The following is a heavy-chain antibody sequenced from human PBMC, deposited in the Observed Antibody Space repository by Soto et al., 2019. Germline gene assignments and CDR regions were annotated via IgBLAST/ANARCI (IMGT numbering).Heavy chain of an antibody. V-gene: IGHV4-59*01. CDR3: ARDSPPNYYDSSGYQLGVFDY. J-gene: IGHJ4*02. CDR1: GGSISSYY. Sequence: SETLSLTCTVSGGSISSYYWSWIRQPPGKGLEWIGYIYYSGSTNYNPSLKSRVTISVDTSKNQFSLKLSSVTAADTAVYYCARDSPPNYYDSSGYQLGVFDYWGQGTRVTSPQ. CDR2: IYYSGST. D-gene: IGHD3-22*01.